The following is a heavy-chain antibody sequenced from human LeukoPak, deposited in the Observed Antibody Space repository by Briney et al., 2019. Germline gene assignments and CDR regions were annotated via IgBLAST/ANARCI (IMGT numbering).Heavy chain of an antibody. CDR1: GFSLSRYW. Sequence: GGSLRLSCAASGFSLSRYWMSWVRQAPGKGLEWVANVGKDGTGNHYVDSVKGRFTISRDNAKNSLYLEMNSLRADDTAVYYCARDLDFYATDYWGQGTLVTVSS. J-gene: IGHJ4*02. V-gene: IGHV3-7*01. D-gene: IGHD2/OR15-2a*01. CDR3: ARDLDFYATDY. CDR2: VGKDGTGN.